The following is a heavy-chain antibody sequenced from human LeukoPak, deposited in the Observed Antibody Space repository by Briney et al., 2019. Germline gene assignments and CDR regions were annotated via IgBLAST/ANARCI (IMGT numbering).Heavy chain of an antibody. CDR2: INHSGST. Sequence: SETLSLTCAVYGGSFSGYYWSWIRQPPGKGLEWIGEINHSGSTNCNPSLKSRVTISVDTSKNQFSLKLSSVTAADTAVYYCARGGRYCSSTSCYYWFDPWGQGTLVTVSS. CDR1: GGSFSGYY. CDR3: ARGGRYCSSTSCYYWFDP. V-gene: IGHV4-34*01. J-gene: IGHJ5*02. D-gene: IGHD2-2*01.